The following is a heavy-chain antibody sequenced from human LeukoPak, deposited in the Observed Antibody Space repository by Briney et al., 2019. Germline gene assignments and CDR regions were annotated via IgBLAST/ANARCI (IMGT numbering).Heavy chain of an antibody. Sequence: PGGSLRLPCAASGFTFSEYYMSWIRQAPGKGLEWVSYITSSGSSMYYADSVKGRFTISRDNAKNSLYLQMSSLRAEDTAVYYCARRFSAAAEYWGQGTLVTVSS. V-gene: IGHV3-11*01. CDR2: ITSSGSSM. J-gene: IGHJ4*02. CDR3: ARRFSAAAEY. CDR1: GFTFSEYY. D-gene: IGHD6-13*01.